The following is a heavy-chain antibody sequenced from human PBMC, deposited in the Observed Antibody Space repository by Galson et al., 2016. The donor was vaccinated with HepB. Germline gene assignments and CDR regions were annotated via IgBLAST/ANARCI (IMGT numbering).Heavy chain of an antibody. CDR2: IWYAGSDK. Sequence: SLRLSCAASGFTFSDYGMHWVRQAPGKGLEWVAVIWYAGSDKYYADSVKGRFTISRDNSKNTLYLQINGLRDEDTAIYYCARSRQTYCYGVDCYSIDYWGQGTLVAVSS. D-gene: IGHD2-21*01. CDR1: GFTFSDYG. V-gene: IGHV3-33*01. CDR3: ARSRQTYCYGVDCYSIDY. J-gene: IGHJ4*02.